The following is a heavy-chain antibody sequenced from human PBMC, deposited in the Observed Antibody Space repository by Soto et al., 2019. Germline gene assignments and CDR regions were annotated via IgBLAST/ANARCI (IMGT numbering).Heavy chain of an antibody. CDR2: ISAYNGNT. J-gene: IGHJ4*02. V-gene: IGHV1-18*01. Sequence: GASVKVSCKASGYTFTSYGISWVRQAPGQGLEWMGWISAYNGNTNYAQKLQGRVTMTTDTSTSTAYMELRSLRSDDTAVYYCARLGTVDDYGDYILFYYFDYWGQGTLVTVSS. CDR3: ARLGTVDDYGDYILFYYFDY. CDR1: GYTFTSYG. D-gene: IGHD4-17*01.